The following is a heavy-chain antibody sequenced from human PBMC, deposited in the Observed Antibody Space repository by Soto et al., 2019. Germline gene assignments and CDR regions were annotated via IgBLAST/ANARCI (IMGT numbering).Heavy chain of an antibody. V-gene: IGHV3-33*01. J-gene: IGHJ4*02. D-gene: IGHD4-17*01. CDR1: GFTFDNSG. CDR3: AGGDYGDSIDF. CDR2: ISYDDSYR. Sequence: QVHLVESGGGVVQPGKSLRLSCAASGFTFDNSGMLWVRQAPGKGLEWVALISYDDSYRYYTNSVRGRFTISRDNSKNMVFLHMNSLQGDDTAVYYCAGGDYGDSIDFWGQGTLVTVSS.